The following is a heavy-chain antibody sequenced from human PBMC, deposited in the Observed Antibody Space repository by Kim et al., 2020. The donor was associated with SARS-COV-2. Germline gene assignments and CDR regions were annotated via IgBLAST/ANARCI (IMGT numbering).Heavy chain of an antibody. D-gene: IGHD5-12*01. CDR2: IIPIFGTA. CDR3: AREGDGMATIRAFDY. J-gene: IGHJ4*02. CDR1: GGTFSSYA. V-gene: IGHV1-69*13. Sequence: SVKVSCKASGGTFSSYAISWVRQAPGQGLEWMGGIIPIFGTANYAQKFQGRVTITADESTSTAYMELSSLRSEDTAVYYCAREGDGMATIRAFDYWGQGTLVTVSS.